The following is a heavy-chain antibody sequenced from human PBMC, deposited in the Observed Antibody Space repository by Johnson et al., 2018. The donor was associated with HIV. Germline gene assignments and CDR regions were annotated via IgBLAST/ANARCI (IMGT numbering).Heavy chain of an antibody. V-gene: IGHV3-53*01. Sequence: VQLVESGGGLIQPGGSLRLSCAASGFTVSSNYMSWVRQAPGRGLEWVSVIYSGGSTYYADSVKGRFTISSDNSKNTLYLQMNSLGAEDTAVYYCARQYYGSGTDAFDIWGQGAMVIISS. CDR3: ARQYYGSGTDAFDI. J-gene: IGHJ3*02. CDR2: IYSGGST. D-gene: IGHD3-10*01. CDR1: GFTVSSNY.